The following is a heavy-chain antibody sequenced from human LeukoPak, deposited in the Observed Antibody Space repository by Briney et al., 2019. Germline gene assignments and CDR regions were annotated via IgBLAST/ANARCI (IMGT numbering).Heavy chain of an antibody. D-gene: IGHD2-2*01. CDR3: AKSFRSTSLDY. V-gene: IGHV3-23*01. J-gene: IGHJ4*02. CDR1: GFTFRSYG. Sequence: PGGSLRLSWAASGFTFRSYGMTWVRQAPGKGLEWVSAISGSGDSTYYADSVKGRFTISRDNSRNTLYLQMNSLRAGDTAVYYCAKSFRSTSLDYWGQGTLVTVSS. CDR2: ISGSGDST.